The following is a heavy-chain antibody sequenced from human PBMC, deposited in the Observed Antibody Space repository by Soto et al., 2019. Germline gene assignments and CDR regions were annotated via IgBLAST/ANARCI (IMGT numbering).Heavy chain of an antibody. Sequence: EVQLVESGGGLIQPGGSLRLSCAASGFTVSVDSMIWVRQAPGKGLEWVSLFSNTGFIHYADSVKGRFTISRDNSKNTLCLQMNRLRAEDRAVYFCARHDWLDPWGQGTLVTVSS. V-gene: IGHV3-53*01. CDR1: GFTVSVDS. CDR2: FSNTGFI. J-gene: IGHJ5*02. CDR3: ARHDWLDP.